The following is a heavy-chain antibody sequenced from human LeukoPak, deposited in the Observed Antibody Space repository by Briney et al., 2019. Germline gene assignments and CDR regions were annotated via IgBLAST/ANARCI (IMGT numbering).Heavy chain of an antibody. CDR2: IRGSGDT. V-gene: IGHV3-23*01. CDR3: AKTFPYGTTWYGFCDY. D-gene: IGHD3-3*01. J-gene: IGHJ4*02. CDR1: GFPFSNNV. Sequence: GGSLRLSCAASGFPFSNNVMSWVRQAPGRGLDWLSAIRGSGDTYYADSVKGRFTISRDNSKNMLYLQMNSLRAEDTAVYYCAKTFPYGTTWYGFCDYWGQGALVTVS.